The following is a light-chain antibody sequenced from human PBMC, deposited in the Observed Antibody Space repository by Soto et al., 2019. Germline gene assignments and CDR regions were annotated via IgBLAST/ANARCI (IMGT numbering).Light chain of an antibody. Sequence: QSVLTQPASVSGSPGQWTTISRTGTSSDIGSYNYVSWYQQYPGKAPKLMIYEVSNRPSGVSNRFSGSKSGNTASLTISGLQAEDEADYYCSSYTSSNTWVFGGGTKLTVL. J-gene: IGLJ3*02. CDR2: EVS. CDR1: SSDIGSYNY. V-gene: IGLV2-14*01. CDR3: SSYTSSNTWV.